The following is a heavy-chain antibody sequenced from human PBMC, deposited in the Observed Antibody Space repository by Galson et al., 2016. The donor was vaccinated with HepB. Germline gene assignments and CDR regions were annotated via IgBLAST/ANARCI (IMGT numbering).Heavy chain of an antibody. CDR3: AKGTTLQVQFGYCDH. CDR1: GFTVSSNY. CDR2: ISYDGSNK. D-gene: IGHD1/OR15-1a*01. Sequence: SLRLSCADSGFTVSSNYMSWVRQAPGKALEWAAVISYDGSNKYYADSVKVRFTISRDNSKNTLYLQMNSLRVDDTAVYYCAKGTTLQVQFGYCDHWGQGTLFTVSS. V-gene: IGHV3-30*18. J-gene: IGHJ4*02.